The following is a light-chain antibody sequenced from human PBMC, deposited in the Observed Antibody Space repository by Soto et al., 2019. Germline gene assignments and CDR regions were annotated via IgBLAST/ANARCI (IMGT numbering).Light chain of an antibody. V-gene: IGLV2-14*01. Sequence: QSALTQPASVSGSPGQSITISCTGTSTDVGANNYVSWYQQHPGRAPKVMIYDVTNRPSGVSNRFSGSKSGNPASLTISGLQAEDEADYYCYSHVDCTTGVFGGGTKLTVL. CDR1: STDVGANNY. CDR2: DVT. J-gene: IGLJ2*01. CDR3: YSHVDCTTGV.